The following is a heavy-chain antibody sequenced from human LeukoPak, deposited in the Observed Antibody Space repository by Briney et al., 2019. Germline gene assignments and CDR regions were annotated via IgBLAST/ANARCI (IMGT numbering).Heavy chain of an antibody. V-gene: IGHV3-73*01. CDR2: VRSRTSDYAT. Sequence: GGSLRLSCAASGFSFSDAAIHWVRQASGKGLEWAGRVRSRTSDYATAYAASVKGRFTISKDDSKNTAYLQMNSLRTEDTAVYYCTRHLIAFWGQGALVTVSS. CDR3: TRHLIAF. J-gene: IGHJ4*02. CDR1: GFSFSDAA.